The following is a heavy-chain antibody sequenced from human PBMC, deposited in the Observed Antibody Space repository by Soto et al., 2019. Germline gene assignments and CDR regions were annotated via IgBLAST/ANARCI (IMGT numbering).Heavy chain of an antibody. D-gene: IGHD1-26*01. CDR1: GGTFDNFI. J-gene: IGHJ6*02. Sequence: QVQLVQSGAEVKEPGSSVRVSCKASGGTFDNFIMNWVRQTPGQGLEWMGGIVPMLGTPTYAEKFKGRVTLSPTGSTSTMYMEVTSLRSDDTAIYYCPRNGTYSSSLSQYSGTDVWGQGTTVTVSS. V-gene: IGHV1-69*16. CDR2: IVPMLGTP. CDR3: PRNGTYSSSLSQYSGTDV.